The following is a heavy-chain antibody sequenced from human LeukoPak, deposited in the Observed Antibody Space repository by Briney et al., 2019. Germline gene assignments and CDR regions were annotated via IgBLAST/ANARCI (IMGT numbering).Heavy chain of an antibody. CDR3: ARPGIAVAGTALGYYYYGMDV. D-gene: IGHD6-19*01. V-gene: IGHV1-2*02. CDR2: INPNSGGT. CDR1: GYTFTGYH. J-gene: IGHJ6*02. Sequence: GASVKVSCKASGYTFTGYHMHWVRQAPGQGLEWMGWINPNSGGTNYAQKFQGRVTMTRDTSISTAYMELSRLRSDDTAVYYCARPGIAVAGTALGYYYYGMDVWGQGTTVTVSS.